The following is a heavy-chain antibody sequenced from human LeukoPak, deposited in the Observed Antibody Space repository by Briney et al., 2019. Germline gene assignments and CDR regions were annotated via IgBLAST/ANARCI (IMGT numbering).Heavy chain of an antibody. J-gene: IGHJ4*02. D-gene: IGHD3-22*01. CDR2: IRYDGSNK. V-gene: IGHV3-30*02. CDR1: GFTFSSYG. CDR3: ARVVEDSSGYSFDY. Sequence: GGSLRLSCAASGFTFSSYGMHWVRQAPGKGLEWVAFIRYDGSNKYYADSVKGRFTISRDNSKNTLYLQMNSLRAEDTAVYYCARVVEDSSGYSFDYWGQGTLVTVSS.